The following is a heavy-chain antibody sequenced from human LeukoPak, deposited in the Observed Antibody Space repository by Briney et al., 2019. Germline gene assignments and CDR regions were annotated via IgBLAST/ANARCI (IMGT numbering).Heavy chain of an antibody. J-gene: IGHJ3*02. CDR2: IYPGDSDT. CDR1: GYRFTSYW. Sequence: PGESLKISCKGSGYRFTSYWIGWVRQMPGKGLEWMGIIYPGDSDTRYSPSFQGQVTISADKSISTAYLQWSSLKASDSAVYYCATNTMFRGIHAFDIWGQGTMVTVSS. V-gene: IGHV5-51*01. CDR3: ATNTMFRGIHAFDI. D-gene: IGHD3-10*01.